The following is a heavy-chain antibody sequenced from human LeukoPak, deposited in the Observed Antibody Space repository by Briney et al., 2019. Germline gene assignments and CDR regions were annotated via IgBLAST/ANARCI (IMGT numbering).Heavy chain of an antibody. CDR2: ISGSGGST. V-gene: IGHV3-23*01. J-gene: IGHJ5*02. CDR1: GFSFSNSA. Sequence: GGSLRLSCAASGFSFSNSAMNWVRQAPGKGLEWVSVISGSGGSTYYADSVKGRFTISRDNPKNTLYLQMNSLRAEDTAVYYCASRSINWYRGNNWFDPWGQGTLVTVSS. CDR3: ASRSINWYRGNNWFDP. D-gene: IGHD6-13*01.